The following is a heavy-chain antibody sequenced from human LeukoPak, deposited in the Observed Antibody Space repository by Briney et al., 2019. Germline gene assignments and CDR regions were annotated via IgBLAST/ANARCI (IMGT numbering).Heavy chain of an antibody. V-gene: IGHV3-64*01. J-gene: IGHJ3*02. CDR2: ISSGGGST. CDR3: ARVVTSGWNLDAFDI. D-gene: IGHD6-19*01. Sequence: GGSLRPSCAASGFTFSSYAMHWVRQAPGKGLEYVSAISSGGGSTFYANSVKGRFTISRDNSKNTLYLQMGSLRAEDMAVYYCARVVTSGWNLDAFDIWGQGTMVTVSS. CDR1: GFTFSSYA.